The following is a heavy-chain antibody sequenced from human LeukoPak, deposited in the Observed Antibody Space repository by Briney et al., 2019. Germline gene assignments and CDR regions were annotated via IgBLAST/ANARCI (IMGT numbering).Heavy chain of an antibody. V-gene: IGHV4-39*07. Sequence: SETLSLTCTVSGASISNSNFYWGWIRQPPGKGLEWIGSVYYSGGTYYNPSLKSRITISVDTSRNQFSLKLNSVTAADTAVYYCARNKAAAEFLLDYWGQGTLATVSS. CDR1: GASISNSNFY. CDR2: VYYSGGT. CDR3: ARNKAAAEFLLDY. J-gene: IGHJ4*02. D-gene: IGHD6-13*01.